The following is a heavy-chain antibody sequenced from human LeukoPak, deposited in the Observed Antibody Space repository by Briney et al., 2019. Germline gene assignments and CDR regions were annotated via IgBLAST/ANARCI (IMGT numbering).Heavy chain of an antibody. J-gene: IGHJ4*02. Sequence: PSETLSLTCAVYGGSFSGYYWSWIRQPPGKGLEWIGEINHSGSTNYNPSLKSRVTISVDTSKNQFSLKLSSVTAADTAVYYCARALVDTAMVESGLGTQTPFYFDYWGQGTLVTVSS. CDR1: GGSFSGYY. V-gene: IGHV4-34*01. CDR3: ARALVDTAMVESGLGTQTPFYFDY. CDR2: INHSGST. D-gene: IGHD5-18*01.